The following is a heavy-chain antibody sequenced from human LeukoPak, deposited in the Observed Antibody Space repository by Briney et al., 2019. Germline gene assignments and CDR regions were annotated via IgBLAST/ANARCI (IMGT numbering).Heavy chain of an antibody. CDR1: GGTFSSYA. Sequence: GASVKVSCKASGGTFSSYAISWVRQAPGQGLEWMGGIIPIFGTANYAQKFQGRVTITADKSTSTAYMELSSLRSEDTAVYYCARAGNWNDEGGNWFDPWGQGTLVTVSS. CDR2: IIPIFGTA. V-gene: IGHV1-69*06. J-gene: IGHJ5*02. D-gene: IGHD1-1*01. CDR3: ARAGNWNDEGGNWFDP.